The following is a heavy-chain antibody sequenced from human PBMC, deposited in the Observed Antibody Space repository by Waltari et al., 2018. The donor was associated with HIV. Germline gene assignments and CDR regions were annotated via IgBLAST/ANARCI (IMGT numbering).Heavy chain of an antibody. V-gene: IGHV1-69*06. CDR3: ARGAWWVGATTDY. Sequence: QVQLVQSGAEVKKPGSSVKVSCKASGGTFSSYAISWVRRAPGQGLEWVGVIIPIFVKEKYAHRLQWRVRITADKSTRTAYMVLSSLRAEETAVYYWARGAWWVGATTDYWGQGTLVTVSS. CDR2: IIPIFVKE. J-gene: IGHJ4*02. CDR1: GGTFSSYA. D-gene: IGHD1-26*01.